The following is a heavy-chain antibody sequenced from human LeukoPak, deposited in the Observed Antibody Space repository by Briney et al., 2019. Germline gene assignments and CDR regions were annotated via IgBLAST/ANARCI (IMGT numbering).Heavy chain of an antibody. J-gene: IGHJ4*02. CDR3: ARDYFSTVPDY. V-gene: IGHV3-21*01. CDR1: GFTFSSYS. D-gene: IGHD4-17*01. CDR2: ISSSSSYI. Sequence: GGSLRLSCAASGFTFSSYSMNWVRQASGKGLEWVSSISSSSSYIYYADSVKGRFTISRDNAKNSLYLQMNSLRAEDTAVYYCARDYFSTVPDYWGQGTLVTVSS.